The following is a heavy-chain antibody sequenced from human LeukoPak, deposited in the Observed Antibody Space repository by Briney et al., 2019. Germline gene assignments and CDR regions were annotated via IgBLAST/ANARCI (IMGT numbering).Heavy chain of an antibody. D-gene: IGHD3-22*01. CDR3: AKDGNYLDSSGYLIPFDY. CDR2: IRGYDRTT. Sequence: GEALRVSFEAAGFGFRRSAVSWVRRAPGKGLYWIPSIRGYDRTTSYAGSVKGRFTISRDNSKNILYLQMNSLRADDTPLYYCAKDGNYLDSSGYLIPFDYWGLGTLVTVSS. V-gene: IGHV3-23*01. J-gene: IGHJ4*02. CDR1: GFGFRRSA.